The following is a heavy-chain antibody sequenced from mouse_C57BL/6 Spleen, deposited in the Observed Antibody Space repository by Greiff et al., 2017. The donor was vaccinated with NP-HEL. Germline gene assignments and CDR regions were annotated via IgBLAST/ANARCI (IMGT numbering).Heavy chain of an antibody. CDR2: INPNNGGT. V-gene: IGHV1-26*01. CDR1: GYTFTDYY. Sequence: EVQLQQSGPELVKPGASVKISCKASGYTFTDYYMNWVKQSHGKSLEWIGDINPNNGGTSYNQKFKGTATLTVDKSSSTAYMELRSLTSEDSAVYYCARSDYGNLFAYWGQGTLVTVSA. D-gene: IGHD2-1*01. J-gene: IGHJ3*01. CDR3: ARSDYGNLFAY.